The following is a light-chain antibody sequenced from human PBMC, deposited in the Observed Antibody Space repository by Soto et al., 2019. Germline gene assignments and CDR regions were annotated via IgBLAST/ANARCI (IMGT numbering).Light chain of an antibody. V-gene: IGLV2-14*01. J-gene: IGLJ1*01. CDR1: SSDIGDYDY. CDR3: TSYTTINTYI. CDR2: EVI. Sequence: QSALTQPASVSASPGQSITISCTGTSSDIGDYDYVSWYQQHPGKAPKLIIYEVINRPSGVSDRFSGSESGNTASLTISGLQSEEEADYYCTSYTTINTYIFGTGTKVTVL.